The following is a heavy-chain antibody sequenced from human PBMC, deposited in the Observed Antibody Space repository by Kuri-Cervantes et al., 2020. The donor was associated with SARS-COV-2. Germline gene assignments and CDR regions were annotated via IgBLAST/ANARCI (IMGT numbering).Heavy chain of an antibody. D-gene: IGHD3-10*02. J-gene: IGHJ4*02. V-gene: IGHV3-43D*03. CDR1: GFTLDDYG. Sequence: ETLSLTCAASGFTLDDYGMYWVRQTPGKGLEWVCCITWDGGSTFCADSVKGRFTISRDSSKNSLFLQMNSLRVEDTALYYCTKVFGVGSNINYFDYWGRGTVVTVSS. CDR3: TKVFGVGSNINYFDY. CDR2: ITWDGGST.